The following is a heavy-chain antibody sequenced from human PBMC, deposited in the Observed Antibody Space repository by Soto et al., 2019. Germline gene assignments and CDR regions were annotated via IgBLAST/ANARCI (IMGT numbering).Heavy chain of an antibody. J-gene: IGHJ6*02. CDR2: ISGSGGST. D-gene: IGHD5-18*01. CDR1: GFTFSSYA. V-gene: IGHV3-23*01. Sequence: EVQLLESGGGLVQPGGSLRLSCAASGFTFSSYAMSWVRQAPGKGLEWGSGISGSGGSTYYADSVKGRFTISGDNSKNTLYLQTNSLRAEDTAVYYCAKERGYNYGYDAMDVWGQGTTVTVSS. CDR3: AKERGYNYGYDAMDV.